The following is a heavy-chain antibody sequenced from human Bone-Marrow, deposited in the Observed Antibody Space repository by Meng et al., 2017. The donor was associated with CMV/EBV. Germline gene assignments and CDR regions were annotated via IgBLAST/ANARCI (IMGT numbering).Heavy chain of an antibody. Sequence: YTFTSYYMHWVRQAPGQGLEWMGIINPSGGSTSYAQKFQGRVTMTRDTSTSTVYMELSSLRSEDTAVYYCARDQELVVVPAANTWFDPWGQGTLVTVSS. CDR3: ARDQELVVVPAANTWFDP. D-gene: IGHD2-2*01. V-gene: IGHV1-46*01. CDR1: YTFTSYY. CDR2: INPSGGST. J-gene: IGHJ5*02.